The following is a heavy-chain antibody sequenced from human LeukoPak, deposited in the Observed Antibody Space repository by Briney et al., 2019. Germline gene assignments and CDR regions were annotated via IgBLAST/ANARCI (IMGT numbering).Heavy chain of an antibody. J-gene: IGHJ3*02. CDR2: IRYDGSNK. D-gene: IGHD3/OR15-3a*01. CDR3: ASTSYDFWSGYAPDGAFDI. V-gene: IGHV3-30*02. Sequence: GGSLRLSCAASGFTFSSYGMHWVRQAPGKGLEWVAFIRYDGSNKYYADSVKGRFTISIDNAKRSLYLQMYSLRAEDTAVYYCASTSYDFWSGYAPDGAFDIWGQGTMVTVSS. CDR1: GFTFSSYG.